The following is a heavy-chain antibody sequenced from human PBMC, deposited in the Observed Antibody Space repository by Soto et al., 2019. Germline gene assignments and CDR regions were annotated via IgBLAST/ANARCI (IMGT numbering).Heavy chain of an antibody. Sequence: ESGGGLVQPGRSLRLSCAASGFTFDDYAMHWVRQAPGKGLEWVSGISWNSGSIGYADSVKGRFTISRDNAKNSLYLQMNSLRAEDTALYYCAKDTPDYGDYSFSWAFDIWGQGTMVTVSS. V-gene: IGHV3-9*01. CDR1: GFTFDDYA. CDR2: ISWNSGSI. J-gene: IGHJ3*02. CDR3: AKDTPDYGDYSFSWAFDI. D-gene: IGHD4-17*01.